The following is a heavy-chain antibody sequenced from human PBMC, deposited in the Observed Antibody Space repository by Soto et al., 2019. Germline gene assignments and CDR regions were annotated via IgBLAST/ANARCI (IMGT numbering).Heavy chain of an antibody. D-gene: IGHD6-19*01. J-gene: IGHJ5*02. CDR2: IYYSGST. CDR3: ARHYSSGSRNWFDP. CDR1: GGSINSSSYF. Sequence: KPSETLSLTCSVSGGSINSSSYFWGWVRQPPGKGLEWIGSIYYSGSTYYNPSPRSRVTISVDTSKNQFSLKLSSVTAADTAVFYCARHYSSGSRNWFDPWGQGTLVTVSS. V-gene: IGHV4-39*01.